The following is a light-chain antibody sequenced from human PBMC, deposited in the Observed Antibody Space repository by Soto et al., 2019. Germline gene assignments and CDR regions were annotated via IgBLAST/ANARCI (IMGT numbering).Light chain of an antibody. V-gene: IGKV3-20*01. Sequence: VVTQSPGTLSLSPGERATLSCRASPSVRSPYFAWYQQKPGQAPRLLIFVTSVRATGISDRSSGSGSGTNFTLTITRLEPEDFAVYYCLEYGSSSRTVRQGTRVEI. J-gene: IGKJ1*01. CDR1: PSVRSPY. CDR2: VTS. CDR3: LEYGSSSRT.